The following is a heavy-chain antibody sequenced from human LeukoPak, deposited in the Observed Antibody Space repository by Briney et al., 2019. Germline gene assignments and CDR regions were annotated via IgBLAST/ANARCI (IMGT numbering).Heavy chain of an antibody. D-gene: IGHD6-19*01. J-gene: IGHJ4*02. CDR3: AKHPRSGWSEAYFDY. CDR2: ISSSGSTI. Sequence: GGSLRLSCAASGFTFSTYEMNWVRQAPGKGLEWVSYISSSGSTIYYADSVKGRFTISRDNAKNSLYLQMNSLRAEDTAVYYCAKHPRSGWSEAYFDYWGQGTLVTVSS. CDR1: GFTFSTYE. V-gene: IGHV3-48*03.